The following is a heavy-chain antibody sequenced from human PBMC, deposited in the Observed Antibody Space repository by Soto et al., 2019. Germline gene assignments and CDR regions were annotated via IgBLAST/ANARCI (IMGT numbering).Heavy chain of an antibody. D-gene: IGHD6-19*01. V-gene: IGHV1-2*02. Sequence: AASVKVSCKASGYTFTGYYMHWVRQAPGQGLEWMGWINPNSGGTNYAQKFQGRVTMTRDTSISTAYMELSRLRSDDTAVYYCASSSQWLANYGMDVWGQGTTVTVSS. CDR3: ASSSQWLANYGMDV. J-gene: IGHJ6*02. CDR1: GYTFTGYY. CDR2: INPNSGGT.